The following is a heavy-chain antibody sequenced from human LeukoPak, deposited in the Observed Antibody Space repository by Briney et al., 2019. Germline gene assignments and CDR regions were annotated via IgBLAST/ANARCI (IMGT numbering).Heavy chain of an antibody. D-gene: IGHD6-19*01. V-gene: IGHV1-2*04. J-gene: IGHJ4*02. CDR3: ARGGRSGWTPFDY. CDR2: INPNSGGT. CDR1: GYTFTVYY. Sequence: ASVKVSCKASGYTFTVYYMHWVRQAPGQGLEWMGWINPNSGGTNYAQKFQGWVTMTRDTSISTAYMELSRLRSDDTAVYYCARGGRSGWTPFDYWGQGTLVTVSS.